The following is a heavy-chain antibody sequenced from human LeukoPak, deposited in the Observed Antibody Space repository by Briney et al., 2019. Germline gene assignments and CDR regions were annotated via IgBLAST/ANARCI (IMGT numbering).Heavy chain of an antibody. Sequence: GGSLRLSCAASGFTFSTYAMSWVRQAPGKGLEWVSSISDNGGRKFYADSVRGRLTISRDNSRSTLYLQMNSLRADDTAVYYCARPTLSCSTTSCFTGDFDYWGQGTLVTVSS. D-gene: IGHD2-2*02. J-gene: IGHJ4*02. CDR3: ARPTLSCSTTSCFTGDFDY. V-gene: IGHV3-23*01. CDR1: GFTFSTYA. CDR2: ISDNGGRK.